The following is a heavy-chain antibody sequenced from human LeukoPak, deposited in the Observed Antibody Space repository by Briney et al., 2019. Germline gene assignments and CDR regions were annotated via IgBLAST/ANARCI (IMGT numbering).Heavy chain of an antibody. CDR1: GYSFTSYW. CDR3: ARPGRRSSSSRYNYYYYYMDV. CDR2: IYPGDSDT. V-gene: IGHV5-51*01. Sequence: GESLKISCKGSGYSFTSYWIGWVRQMPGKGLEWMGIIYPGDSDTRYSPSFQGQVTISADKSISTAYLQWSSLKASDTALYYCARPGRRSSSSRYNYYYYYMDVWGKETTVTVSS. D-gene: IGHD6-6*01. J-gene: IGHJ6*03.